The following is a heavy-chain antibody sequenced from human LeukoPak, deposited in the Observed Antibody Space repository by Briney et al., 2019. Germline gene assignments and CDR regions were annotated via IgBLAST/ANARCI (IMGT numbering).Heavy chain of an antibody. D-gene: IGHD3-10*01. V-gene: IGHV3-49*03. CDR2: IRSKAYGGTT. CDR3: TRDLYYGSGPGY. CDR1: GFTFSSYG. J-gene: IGHJ4*02. Sequence: GGSLRLSCAASGFTFSSYGMSWFRQAPGKGLEWVGFIRSKAYGGTTEYAASVKGRFTISRDDSKSIAYLQMNSLKTEDTAVYYCTRDLYYGSGPGYWGQGTLVTVSS.